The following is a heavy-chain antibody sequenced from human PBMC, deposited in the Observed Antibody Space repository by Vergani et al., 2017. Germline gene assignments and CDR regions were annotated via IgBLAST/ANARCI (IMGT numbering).Heavy chain of an antibody. Sequence: QVQLQESGPGLVKPSETLSLTCTVSGGSISSYYWGWIRQPPGKGLEWIGSIYYSGSTYYNPSLKSRVTISVDTSKNQFSLKLSSVTAADTAVYYCARPFYYYDSSGYYYGYFDYWGQGTLVTVSS. V-gene: IGHV4-39*01. CDR1: GGSISSYY. J-gene: IGHJ4*02. CDR2: IYYSGST. CDR3: ARPFYYYDSSGYYYGYFDY. D-gene: IGHD3-22*01.